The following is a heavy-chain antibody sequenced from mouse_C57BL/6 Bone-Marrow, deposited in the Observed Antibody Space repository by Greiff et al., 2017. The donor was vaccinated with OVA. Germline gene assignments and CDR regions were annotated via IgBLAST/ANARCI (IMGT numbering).Heavy chain of an antibody. Sequence: QVQLKQSGPELVKPGASVKLSCKASGYTFTSYDINWVKQRPGQGLEWIGWIYPRDGSTKYNEKVKGRATLTVDTSSSTAYLELHSLTSEDSAVYFCARLLRSYFDVWGTGTTVTVSS. J-gene: IGHJ1*03. V-gene: IGHV1-85*01. CDR2: IYPRDGST. D-gene: IGHD1-1*01. CDR1: GYTFTSYD. CDR3: ARLLRSYFDV.